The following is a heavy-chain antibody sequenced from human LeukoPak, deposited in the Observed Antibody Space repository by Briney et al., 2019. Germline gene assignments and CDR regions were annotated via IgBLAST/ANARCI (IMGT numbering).Heavy chain of an antibody. CDR1: GGSISSSSYY. CDR2: IYYSGST. Sequence: PSETLSLTCTVSGGSISSSSYYWGWIRQPPGKGLEWIGSIYYSGSTYYNPSLKSRVTISVDTSKNQFSLELSSVTAADTAVYYCAREKSGSSGYYPLYYYYYMDVWGKGTTVTISS. CDR3: AREKSGSSGYYPLYYYYYMDV. J-gene: IGHJ6*03. V-gene: IGHV4-39*07. D-gene: IGHD3-22*01.